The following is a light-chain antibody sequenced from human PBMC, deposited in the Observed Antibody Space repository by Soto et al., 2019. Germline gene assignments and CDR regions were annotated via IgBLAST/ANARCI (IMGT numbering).Light chain of an antibody. CDR1: QSVSSNY. CDR2: STS. J-gene: IGKJ2*01. CDR3: QQCGGSPPMYT. V-gene: IGKV3-20*01. Sequence: EIVVAQSPGTLSLSPGERATLSCRASQSVSSNYLAWYQQKPGQAPRLLIYSTSSRATGIPDGFSGSGSGKDFTLTITRLELEDFAVYYCQQCGGSPPMYTFGQGTKVEIK.